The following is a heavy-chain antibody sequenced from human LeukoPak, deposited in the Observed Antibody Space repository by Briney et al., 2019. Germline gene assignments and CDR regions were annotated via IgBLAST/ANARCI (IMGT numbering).Heavy chain of an antibody. V-gene: IGHV4-34*01. CDR1: GGSFSGYY. D-gene: IGHD4-17*01. J-gene: IGHJ5*02. Sequence: SETLSLTCAVYGGSFSGYYWSWLRQPPGKGLEWIGEINHSGSTNYNPSLTSRVTISVDTSKNQFSLHLSSVTAADTAVYYCARGRVTVTTSFRNWFDPWGQGTLVTASS. CDR2: INHSGST. CDR3: ARGRVTVTTSFRNWFDP.